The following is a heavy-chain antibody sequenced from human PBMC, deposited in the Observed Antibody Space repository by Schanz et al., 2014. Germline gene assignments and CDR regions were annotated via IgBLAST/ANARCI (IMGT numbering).Heavy chain of an antibody. D-gene: IGHD3-3*01. CDR3: ARDLLVSHYDFWSGNDY. J-gene: IGHJ4*02. CDR2: ISYDGSTK. CDR1: GFTFGGYA. V-gene: IGHV3-30-3*01. Sequence: QVQLLESGGGVVQPGRSLRLSCAVSGFTFGGYALHWVRQAPGKGLEWVAVISYDGSTKYYADSVKGRFTISRDNSKNTLYLQINSLRADDTAVYYCARDLLVSHYDFWSGNDYWGQGTLVTVSS.